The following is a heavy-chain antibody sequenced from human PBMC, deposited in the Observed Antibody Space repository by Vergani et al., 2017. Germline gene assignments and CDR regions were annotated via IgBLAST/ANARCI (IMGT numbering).Heavy chain of an antibody. J-gene: IGHJ4*02. Sequence: QVQLQESGPGLVKPSETLSLTCTVSGGSISSSSYYWGWIRQPPGKGLEWIGSIYYSGSTYYNPSLKSRVTISVDTSKNQFSLKLSSVTAADTAVYYGARQEVTIIGVFIIPVFPLDYWGQGTLVTVSS. CDR3: ARQEVTIIGVFIIPVFPLDY. D-gene: IGHD3-3*01. CDR1: GGSISSSSYY. CDR2: IYYSGST. V-gene: IGHV4-39*01.